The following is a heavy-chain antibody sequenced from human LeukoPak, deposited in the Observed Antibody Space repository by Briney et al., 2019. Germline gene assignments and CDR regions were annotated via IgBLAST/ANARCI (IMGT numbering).Heavy chain of an antibody. CDR1: GFTFGDYA. CDR3: TRNVDFWSGYGFDY. D-gene: IGHD3-3*01. J-gene: IGHJ4*02. CDR2: IRSKAYGGTT. V-gene: IGHV3-49*04. Sequence: PGGSLRLSCTASGFTFGDYAMSWVRQAPGKGLEWVGLIRSKAYGGTTEYAAPVKGRFTISRDDSKSIAYLQMNSLKTEDTAVYYCTRNVDFWSGYGFDYWGQGTLVTVSS.